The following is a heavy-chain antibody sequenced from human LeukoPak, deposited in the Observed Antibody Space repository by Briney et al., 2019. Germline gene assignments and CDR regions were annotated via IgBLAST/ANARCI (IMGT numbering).Heavy chain of an antibody. CDR1: SGSIRSYY. D-gene: IGHD1-1*01. V-gene: IGHV4-59*01. Sequence: SETLSLTCSVSSGSIRSYYWNWIRQPPGKGLEWIGYIHYSGSTNYNPSLKSRLTISVDTSKNQFSLNLSSVSPADTAVYFCARALGTVAGTSSLAYFDSWGQGTLVTVSS. CDR3: ARALGTVAGTSSLAYFDS. CDR2: IHYSGST. J-gene: IGHJ4*02.